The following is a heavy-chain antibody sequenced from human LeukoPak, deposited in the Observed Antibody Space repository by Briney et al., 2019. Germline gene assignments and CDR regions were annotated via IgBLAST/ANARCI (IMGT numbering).Heavy chain of an antibody. J-gene: IGHJ4*02. CDR1: GGSVSSGSYY. CDR3: ASFSGYSYGHFDY. Sequence: SETLSLTCTVSGGSVSSGSYYWGWIRQPPGKGLEWIGYIYYSGSTNYNPSLKSRVTISVDTSKNQFSLKLSSVTAADTAVYYCASFSGYSYGHFDYWGQGTLVTVSS. D-gene: IGHD5-18*01. V-gene: IGHV4-61*01. CDR2: IYYSGST.